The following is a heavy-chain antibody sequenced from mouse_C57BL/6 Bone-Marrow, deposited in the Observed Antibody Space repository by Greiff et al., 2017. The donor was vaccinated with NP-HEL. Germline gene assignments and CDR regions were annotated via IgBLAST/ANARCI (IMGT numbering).Heavy chain of an antibody. CDR2: INPNNGGT. V-gene: IGHV1-26*01. J-gene: IGHJ4*01. D-gene: IGHD2-2*01. Sequence: VQLQQSGPELVKPGASVKISCKASGYTFTDYYMNWVKQSHGKSLEWIGDINPNNGGTSYNQKFKGKATLTVDKSSSTAYMELRSLTSEDSAVYYCARWLHYAMDYWGQGTSVTVSS. CDR3: ARWLHYAMDY. CDR1: GYTFTDYY.